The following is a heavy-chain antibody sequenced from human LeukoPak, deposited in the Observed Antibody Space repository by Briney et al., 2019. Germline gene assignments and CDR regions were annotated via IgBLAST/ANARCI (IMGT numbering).Heavy chain of an antibody. V-gene: IGHV4-61*01. CDR2: IYYSGST. Sequence: SETLSLTCTVSGGSVSSGSYYWSWIRQPPGKGLEWIGYIYYSGSTNYNPSLKSRVTISVDTSKNQFSLKLTSVTAADTAVYYCARVVGRDCSSNSCREIVKFDYWGQGALVTVSS. D-gene: IGHD2-2*01. CDR3: ARVVGRDCSSNSCREIVKFDY. J-gene: IGHJ4*02. CDR1: GGSVSSGSYY.